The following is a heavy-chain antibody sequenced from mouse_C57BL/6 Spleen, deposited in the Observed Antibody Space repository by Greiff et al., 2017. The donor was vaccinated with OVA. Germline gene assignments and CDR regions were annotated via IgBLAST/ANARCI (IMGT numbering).Heavy chain of an antibody. CDR1: GYTFTSYW. J-gene: IGHJ3*01. D-gene: IGHD3-2*02. CDR2: IYPGSGST. Sequence: VQLQQPGAELVKPGASVKMSFKASGYTFTSYWITWVKQRPGQGLEWIGDIYPGSGSTNYNAKFKSKATLTVDTSSSTAYMQLSSLTSEDSAVYYCAREDSSGCEFAYWGQGTLVTVPA. CDR3: AREDSSGCEFAY. V-gene: IGHV1-55*01.